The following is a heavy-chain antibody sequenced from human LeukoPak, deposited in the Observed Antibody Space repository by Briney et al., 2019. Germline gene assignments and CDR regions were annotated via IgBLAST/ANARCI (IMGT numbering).Heavy chain of an antibody. Sequence: GGSLRLSCAASGFTFSSYAMHWVRQAPGKGLEWVAVISYDGSNKYYADSVKGRFTISRDNSKNTLYLQMNSLRAEGTALYYCARDGNSGYDLTYYYGMDVWGQGTTVTVAS. D-gene: IGHD5-12*01. J-gene: IGHJ6*02. CDR1: GFTFSSYA. CDR3: ARDGNSGYDLTYYYGMDV. CDR2: ISYDGSNK. V-gene: IGHV3-30-3*01.